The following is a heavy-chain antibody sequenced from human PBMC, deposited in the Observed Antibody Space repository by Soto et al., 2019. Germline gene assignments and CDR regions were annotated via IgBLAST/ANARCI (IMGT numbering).Heavy chain of an antibody. Sequence: GGSLRLSCAASGFTFSSYAMSWVRQAPGKGLEWVSAISGSGGSTYYADSVKGRFTITSDNSKNTLYLQMNSLRAEDTAVYYCAKGRTNWNYFDYWGQGTLVTVSS. V-gene: IGHV3-23*01. CDR1: GFTFSSYA. D-gene: IGHD1-1*01. CDR3: AKGRTNWNYFDY. CDR2: ISGSGGST. J-gene: IGHJ4*02.